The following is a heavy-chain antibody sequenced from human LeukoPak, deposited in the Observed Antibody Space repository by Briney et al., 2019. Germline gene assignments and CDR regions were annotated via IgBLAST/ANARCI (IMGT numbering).Heavy chain of an antibody. CDR2: ISGSGGST. D-gene: IGHD6-25*01. J-gene: IGHJ4*02. CDR3: AKGTQRDPSTPTYYFDY. CDR1: GFTFSSYA. Sequence: GKSLRLSCAASGFTFSSYAMSWVRQAPGKGLEWVSAISGSGGSTYYADSVKGRFTISRDNPKNTLYLQMNSPRAEDTAVYYCAKGTQRDPSTPTYYFDYWGQGTLVTVSS. V-gene: IGHV3-23*01.